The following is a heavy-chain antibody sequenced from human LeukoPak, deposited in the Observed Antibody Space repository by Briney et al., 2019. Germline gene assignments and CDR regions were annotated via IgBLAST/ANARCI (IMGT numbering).Heavy chain of an antibody. CDR1: GFTFSSYS. Sequence: GGSLRLSCAASGFTFSSYSMNWVRQAPGKGLEWVSSISSSSSYIYYADSVQGRFTISRDNAKNSLFLQINTLGAEDTALYYGGREGRPSSPWGTIWYYMDVWGKGPTVTVSS. CDR2: ISSSSSYI. D-gene: IGHD3-16*01. V-gene: IGHV3-21*01. J-gene: IGHJ6*03. CDR3: GREGRPSSPWGTIWYYMDV.